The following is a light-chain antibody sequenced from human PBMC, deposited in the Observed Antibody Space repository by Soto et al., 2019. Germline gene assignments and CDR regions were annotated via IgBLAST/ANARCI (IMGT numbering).Light chain of an antibody. CDR2: AAS. J-gene: IGKJ3*01. CDR1: PIITNY. CDR3: QQIRFIPGT. V-gene: IGKV1-39*01. Sequence: DIQMTQSPSSLSASVGDRVTITCRASPIITNYLNWYQQKPGQAPKLLIYAASNLQSGVPSRFSASESGTDFTLTISSLQPEDLATYYGQQIRFIPGTCGLGTKVDMK.